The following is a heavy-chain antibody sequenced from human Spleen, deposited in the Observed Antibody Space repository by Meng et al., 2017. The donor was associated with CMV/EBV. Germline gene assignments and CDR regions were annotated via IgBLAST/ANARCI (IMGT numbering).Heavy chain of an antibody. CDR3: AREAAAGTGGAFDI. J-gene: IGHJ3*02. V-gene: IGHV3-21*01. D-gene: IGHD6-13*01. CDR2: ISSSGTYI. CDR1: EFTLSSYS. Sequence: GESLKISCAASEFTLSSYSMNWVRQAPGKGLQWVSSISSSGTYIYYADSVKGRFTISRDNAKNSLYLQMNSLRAEDTAVYYCAREAAAGTGGAFDIWGQGTMVTVSS.